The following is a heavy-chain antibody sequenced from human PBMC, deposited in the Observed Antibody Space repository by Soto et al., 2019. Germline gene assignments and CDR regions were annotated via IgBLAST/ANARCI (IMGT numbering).Heavy chain of an antibody. CDR3: AREFRTTRYTFDI. D-gene: IGHD3-16*02. CDR2: INPSGGST. Sequence: ASVKVSCKASGYTFTSYYMHWVRQAPGQGLEWMGIINPSGGSTSYAQKFQGRVTMTRDTSTSTVYMELSSLRSEDTAMYYCAREFRTTRYTFDIWGQGTMVTVSS. V-gene: IGHV1-46*01. CDR1: GYTFTSYY. J-gene: IGHJ3*02.